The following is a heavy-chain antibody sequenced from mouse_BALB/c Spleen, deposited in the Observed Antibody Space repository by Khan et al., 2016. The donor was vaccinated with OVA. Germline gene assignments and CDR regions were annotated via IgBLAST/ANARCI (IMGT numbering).Heavy chain of an antibody. Sequence: EVQGVEPGGGLVQPGGSRKLSCAASGFSFSSFGMHWVRQAPKKGLEWVAYMSSGSSTIYYVDTVKGRFTISRDNPKNTLFLQMTSLRSEDTAMYYCARSGGNFHWYFDVWGAGTSVAVSS. J-gene: IGHJ1*01. V-gene: IGHV5-17*02. CDR2: MSSGSSTI. CDR1: GFSFSSFG. CDR3: ARSGGNFHWYFDV. D-gene: IGHD2-1*01.